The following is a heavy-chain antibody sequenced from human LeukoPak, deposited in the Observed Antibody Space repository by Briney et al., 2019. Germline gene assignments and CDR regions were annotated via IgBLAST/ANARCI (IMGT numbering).Heavy chain of an antibody. D-gene: IGHD1-26*01. Sequence: SETLSLTCSVSDGSINSYYWNWIRRPPGKGLEWIGYIYYNGNTNYSPSLKSRVTMSVDTSKNLFSLKVSSVTAADTAVYYCARGRSDYYGMDVWGQGTTVTVSS. CDR3: ARGRSDYYGMDV. CDR1: DGSINSYY. CDR2: IYYNGNT. J-gene: IGHJ6*02. V-gene: IGHV4-59*01.